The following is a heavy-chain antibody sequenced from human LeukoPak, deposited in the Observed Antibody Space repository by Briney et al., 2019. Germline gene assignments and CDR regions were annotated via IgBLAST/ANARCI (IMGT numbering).Heavy chain of an antibody. Sequence: PGGSLRLCCAASGFAFSSYGMHWVRQAPGKGLEWVAVIWYDGSNKYYADSVKGRFTISRDNSKNTLYLQMNSLRAEDTAVYYCARDQTTVSTDLDYWGQGTLVTVSS. CDR2: IWYDGSNK. V-gene: IGHV3-33*01. CDR1: GFAFSSYG. D-gene: IGHD4-17*01. CDR3: ARDQTTVSTDLDY. J-gene: IGHJ4*02.